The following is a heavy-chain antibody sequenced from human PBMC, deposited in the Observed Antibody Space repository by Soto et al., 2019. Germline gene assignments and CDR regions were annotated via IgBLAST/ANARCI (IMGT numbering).Heavy chain of an antibody. V-gene: IGHV3-23*01. CDR1: GFTFSSYA. J-gene: IGHJ4*01. CDR2: ISGGST. CDR3: ARRSGSSDY. Sequence: EVQLLESGGGLVQPGGSLRLSCAASGFTFSSYAMTWVRQAPGKGLEWVSTISGGSTYYADSVKGRFTISRDNSKNTLYLQMNSLRDEDTAIYYCARRSGSSDYWGHGTLVTVSS. D-gene: IGHD1-26*01.